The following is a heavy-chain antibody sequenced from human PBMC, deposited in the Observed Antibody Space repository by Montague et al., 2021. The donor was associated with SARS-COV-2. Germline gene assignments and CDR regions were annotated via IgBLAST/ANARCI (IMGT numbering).Heavy chain of an antibody. D-gene: IGHD3-16*02. J-gene: IGHJ4*02. Sequence: SLRLSCGASGFTFSSYAMHWVRQAPGKGLEWVAVISYDGSNKYYSDSXKGRFTISRDNSKNTLYLQMNSLRAEDTAVYYCARDNYDYVWGSYRYIYWGQGTLVTVSS. V-gene: IGHV3-30*04. CDR2: ISYDGSNK. CDR1: GFTFSSYA. CDR3: ARDNYDYVWGSYRYIY.